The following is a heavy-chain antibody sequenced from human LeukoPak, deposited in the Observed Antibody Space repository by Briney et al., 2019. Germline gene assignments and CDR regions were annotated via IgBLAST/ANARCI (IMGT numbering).Heavy chain of an antibody. CDR2: IYYSGTT. CDR3: ARITSAFCDQ. V-gene: IGHV4-39*07. D-gene: IGHD3-10*01. Sequence: PSETLSLTCTVSGGSISSGSYYWGWIRQPPGKGLEWIGSIYYSGTTYYNPSLKSRVTISLDTSKYQFSLKLSSVTAADTAVYYCARITSAFCDQWGQGILVTVSS. J-gene: IGHJ4*02. CDR1: GGSISSGSYY.